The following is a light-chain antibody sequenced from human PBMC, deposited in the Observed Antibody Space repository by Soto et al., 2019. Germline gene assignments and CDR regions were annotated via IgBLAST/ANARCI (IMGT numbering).Light chain of an antibody. V-gene: IGLV3-1*01. CDR3: QAWDSFHVV. Sequence: SYELTQPPSVSVSPGQTASITCSGDKLGDKYACWYQQKPGQSPVLVIYQDNKRPSGIPERFSGSNSGNTATLTISGTQAMDEADYYCQAWDSFHVVFGGGTKLTVL. CDR1: KLGDKY. J-gene: IGLJ2*01. CDR2: QDN.